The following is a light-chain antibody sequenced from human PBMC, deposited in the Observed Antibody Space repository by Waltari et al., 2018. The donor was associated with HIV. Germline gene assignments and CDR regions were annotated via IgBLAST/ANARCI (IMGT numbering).Light chain of an antibody. CDR3: QQSYSPLT. CDR1: QTISSY. Sequence: DIKMTQSPSSLSASVGDRGTITCRANQTISSYLNWYQQKPGKAPKLLVYDAASLQSGDPTRFSGSGSGTYFTRTNNSLQPEECATYCGQQSYSPLTFGGGTKVDI. J-gene: IGKJ4*02. CDR2: DAA. V-gene: IGKV1-39*01.